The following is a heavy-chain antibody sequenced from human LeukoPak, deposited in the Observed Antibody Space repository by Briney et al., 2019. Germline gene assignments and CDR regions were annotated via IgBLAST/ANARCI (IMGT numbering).Heavy chain of an antibody. CDR2: INHSEST. CDR3: ARFEGYCSSTSCADAFDI. Sequence: KPSETLSLTCAVYGVSFSGYYWLWLRQPPGKGLEWMGEINHSESTNYNPPLKSRVTISVDTSKNQFSLKLSSVTAADTAVYYCARFEGYCSSTSCADAFDIWGQGTMVTVSS. D-gene: IGHD2-2*01. V-gene: IGHV4-34*01. CDR1: GVSFSGYY. J-gene: IGHJ3*02.